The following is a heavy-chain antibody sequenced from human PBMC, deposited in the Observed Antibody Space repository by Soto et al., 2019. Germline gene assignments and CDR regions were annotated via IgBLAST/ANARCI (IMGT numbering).Heavy chain of an antibody. CDR2: IYYSGST. J-gene: IGHJ4*02. CDR3: AAIQRDDILTGYYLSDY. D-gene: IGHD3-9*01. CDR1: GGSISSSSYY. Sequence: PSETLSLTCTVSGGSISSSSYYWGWIRQPPGKGLEWIGSIYYSGSTYYNPSLKSRVTICVDTSKNQFSLKLSSVTAADTAVYYCAAIQRDDILTGYYLSDYWGQGTLVTVSS. V-gene: IGHV4-39*01.